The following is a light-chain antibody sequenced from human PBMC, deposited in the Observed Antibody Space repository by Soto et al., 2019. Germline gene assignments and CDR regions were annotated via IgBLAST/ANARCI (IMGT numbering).Light chain of an antibody. CDR1: QDISNY. V-gene: IGKV1-33*01. CDR2: AAS. CDR3: QQYGNVPKT. Sequence: DIQMTQSPSSLSASVGERVTITCQASQDISNYLNWYQQKPGKAPKLLIYAASNLGTGVPSRFSGSGSVTDFTFTISSLQPVDIATYYCQQYGNVPKTFGQGTKVEIK. J-gene: IGKJ1*01.